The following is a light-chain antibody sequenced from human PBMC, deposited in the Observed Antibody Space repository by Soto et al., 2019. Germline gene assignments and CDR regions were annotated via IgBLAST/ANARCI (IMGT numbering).Light chain of an antibody. CDR1: SSDVGGYNY. CDR2: EVN. J-gene: IGLJ1*01. Sequence: QSALTQPASVSGSPGQSITISCTGTSSDVGGYNYVSWYQQHPGKAPKLMIYEVNNRPSGVSNRFSGSKSGNTASLTISGLQAEDAGDYFCSSYGSTSTRYVFGTGTKVTVL. V-gene: IGLV2-14*01. CDR3: SSYGSTSTRYV.